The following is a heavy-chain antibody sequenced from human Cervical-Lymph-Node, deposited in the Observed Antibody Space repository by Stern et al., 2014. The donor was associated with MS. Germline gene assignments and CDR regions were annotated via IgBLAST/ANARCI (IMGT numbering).Heavy chain of an antibody. CDR3: AKEDLADTAPSDF. J-gene: IGHJ4*02. V-gene: IGHV1-69*09. CDR2: VVTNGGVE. Sequence: QVQLVQSGAEVKQPGASVKVSCKASGDTFNNYIFSWVRQAPGQGLEWMGRVVTNGGVENYAQKVQDRVTISAEKSTSTVYMKMRILRSEDTAIYYCAKEDLADTAPSDFWGQGTLVTVSS. D-gene: IGHD5-18*01. CDR1: GDTFNNYI.